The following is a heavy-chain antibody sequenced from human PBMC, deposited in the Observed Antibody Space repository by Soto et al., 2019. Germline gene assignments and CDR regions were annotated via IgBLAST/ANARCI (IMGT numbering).Heavy chain of an antibody. D-gene: IGHD2-2*01. J-gene: IGHJ6*03. V-gene: IGHV4-39*01. CDR1: GGSISSSSYY. CDR3: ARLASDIVVVPADPAGGEYRRYYYYYMDV. CDR2: IYYSGST. Sequence: SETLSLTCTVSGGSISSSSYYWGWIRQPPGKGLEWIGSIYYSGSTYYNPSLKSRVTISVDTSKNQFSLKLSSVTAADTAVYYCARLASDIVVVPADPAGGEYRRYYYYYMDVWGKGSTVTVSS.